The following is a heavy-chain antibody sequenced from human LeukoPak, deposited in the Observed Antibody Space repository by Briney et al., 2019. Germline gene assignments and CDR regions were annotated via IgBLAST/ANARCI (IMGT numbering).Heavy chain of an antibody. CDR2: MNPNSGNT. CDR1: GYTFTSYD. Sequence: GASVKVSCKASGYTFTSYDINWVRQATGQGLEWMGWMNPNSGNTGYAQKFQGRVTMTRNTSISTAYMEPSSLRSEDTAVYYCATTGIGRYYFDYWGQGTLVTVSS. V-gene: IGHV1-8*01. CDR3: ATTGIGRYYFDY. D-gene: IGHD1-1*01. J-gene: IGHJ4*02.